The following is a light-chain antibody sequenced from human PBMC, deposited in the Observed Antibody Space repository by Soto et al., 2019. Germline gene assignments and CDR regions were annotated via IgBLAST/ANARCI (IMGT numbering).Light chain of an antibody. CDR3: SSYTSSSKNV. CDR1: SSDVGGYNY. V-gene: IGLV2-14*01. J-gene: IGLJ1*01. Sequence: QSALTQPASVSGSPGQSITISCTGTSSDVGGYNYVSWYQQHPGKAPKLMIYEVSNRPSGVSNRFSGSKSGNTASLTISGLQAEDEAHYYCSSYTSSSKNVFGTVTKVTVL. CDR2: EVS.